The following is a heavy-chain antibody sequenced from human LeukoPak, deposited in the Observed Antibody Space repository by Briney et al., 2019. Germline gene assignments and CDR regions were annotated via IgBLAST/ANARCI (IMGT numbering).Heavy chain of an antibody. D-gene: IGHD6-13*01. J-gene: IGHJ4*02. CDR1: GYTFTSYG. CDR3: ALSSSSWYRGDY. CDR2: ISPYNANT. Sequence: ASVKVSCKASGYTFTSYGISWVRQAPGQGLEWMAWISPYNANTNYAQKLQGRVTMTEDTSTDTAYMELSSLRSEDTAVYYCALSSSSWYRGDYWGQGTLVTVSS. V-gene: IGHV1-18*01.